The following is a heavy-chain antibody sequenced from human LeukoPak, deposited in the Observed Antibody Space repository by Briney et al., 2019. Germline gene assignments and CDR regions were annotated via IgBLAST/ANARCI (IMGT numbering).Heavy chain of an antibody. J-gene: IGHJ3*02. Sequence: SETLSLTCTVSGASISSYYWSWIRQPPGKGLEWIGYIYYSGITNYNPSLKSRGTISIDTSKNQFSLKLKSVTAADTAVYYCARRPAGTSFDIWGQGTMVTVSS. CDR1: GASISSYY. D-gene: IGHD1-7*01. CDR3: ARRPAGTSFDI. V-gene: IGHV4-59*08. CDR2: IYYSGIT.